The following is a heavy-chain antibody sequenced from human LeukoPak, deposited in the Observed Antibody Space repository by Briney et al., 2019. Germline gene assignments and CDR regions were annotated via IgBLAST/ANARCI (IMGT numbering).Heavy chain of an antibody. CDR3: ARNRYYYGSGNYGVPNWFDP. Sequence: SETLSLTCTASGGSISSNSYYWGWIRQPPGKGLKWIGSIYHSGSTYYNPSLKSRVTISVDTSKNQFSLKLNSVTAADTAVYYCARNRYYYGSGNYGVPNWFDPWGQGTLVTVSS. CDR2: IYHSGST. CDR1: GGSISSNSYY. D-gene: IGHD3-10*01. V-gene: IGHV4-39*01. J-gene: IGHJ5*02.